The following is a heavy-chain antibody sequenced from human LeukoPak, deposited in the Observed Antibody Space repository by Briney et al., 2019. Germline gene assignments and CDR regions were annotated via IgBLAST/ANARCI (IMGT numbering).Heavy chain of an antibody. D-gene: IGHD3-10*01. V-gene: IGHV1-58*01. J-gene: IGHJ4*02. CDR3: AAEEHQGFGEFPAFDY. CDR2: IVVGSGNT. Sequence: GASVKVSCKASGFTFTSSAVQWVRQARGQRLEWIGWIVVGSGNTNYAQKFQERVTITRDMSTSTAYMELGSLRSEDTAVYYCAAEEHQGFGEFPAFDYWGQGTLVTVSS. CDR1: GFTFTSSA.